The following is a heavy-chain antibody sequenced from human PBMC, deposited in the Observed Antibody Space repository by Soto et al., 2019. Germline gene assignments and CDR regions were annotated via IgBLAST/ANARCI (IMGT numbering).Heavy chain of an antibody. J-gene: IGHJ4*02. CDR1: GFSLSTIGMR. D-gene: IGHD2-15*01. CDR2: IDWDDDK. CDR3: ARMFNCSGGTCPFLY. V-gene: IGHV2-70*04. Sequence: SFPALVNPTQTLTLTCTFSGFSLSTIGMRVSWIRQPPGKALEWLARIDWDDDKVYNTSLRTRLTISKDSSENQVVVTMTNMDPVDTAPYYSARMFNCSGGTCPFLYWGPGALVHV.